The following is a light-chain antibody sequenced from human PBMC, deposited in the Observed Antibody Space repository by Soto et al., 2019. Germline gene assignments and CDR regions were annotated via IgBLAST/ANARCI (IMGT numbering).Light chain of an antibody. Sequence: QSALTQPRSVSGSPGQSVTISCTGVSSDVGNYNYVSWYQHHPGKAPKLVIYDVIKRPSGVPDRFFGSKSGNTASLTISGLQADDEAEYYCQTWGTGIVFGGGTQLTVL. J-gene: IGLJ2*01. CDR2: DVI. CDR3: QTWGTGIV. V-gene: IGLV2-11*01. CDR1: SSDVGNYNY.